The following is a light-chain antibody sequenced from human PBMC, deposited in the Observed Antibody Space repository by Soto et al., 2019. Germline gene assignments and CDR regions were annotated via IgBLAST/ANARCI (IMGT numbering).Light chain of an antibody. CDR2: DVS. CDR3: SSYTSSSTLEGV. Sequence: QSVLTQPASVSGSPGQSITLSCTGTSSEVGGYKYVSWYQQHPGKAPKLMIYDVSNRPSGVSNRFSGSKSGNTASLTISGLQAEDEADYYCSSYTSSSTLEGVFGTGTKVTVL. J-gene: IGLJ1*01. CDR1: SSEVGGYKY. V-gene: IGLV2-14*01.